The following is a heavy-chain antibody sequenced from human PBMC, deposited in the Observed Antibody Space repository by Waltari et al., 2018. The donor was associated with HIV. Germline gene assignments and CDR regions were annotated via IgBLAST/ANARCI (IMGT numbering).Heavy chain of an antibody. D-gene: IGHD1-1*01. CDR2: ISSNSGST. Sequence: EVQLLESGGGLVQPGGSLRLSCAASGFTFRSYAMTWVRQAPGKGLELVSGISSNSGSTDYADSVKGRLTISRDNSKNILYLQMNSLRAEDTAVYYCAKDLGNFANDWGQGTLVTVTS. J-gene: IGHJ4*02. CDR3: AKDLGNFAND. CDR1: GFTFRSYA. V-gene: IGHV3-23*01.